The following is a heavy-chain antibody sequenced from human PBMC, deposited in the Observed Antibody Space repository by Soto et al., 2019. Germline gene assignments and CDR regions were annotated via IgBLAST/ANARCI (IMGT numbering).Heavy chain of an antibody. CDR2: FDPEDGET. V-gene: IGHV1-24*01. CDR1: GYTLTELS. CDR3: ATALSGYGPFDY. J-gene: IGHJ4*02. Sequence: ASVKVSCKVSGYTLTELSMHWVRQAPGKGLEWMGGFDPEDGETIYAQKFRGRVTMTEDTSTHTAYMELSSLRSEDTAVYYCATALSGYGPFDYWGQGTLVTVSS. D-gene: IGHD5-18*01.